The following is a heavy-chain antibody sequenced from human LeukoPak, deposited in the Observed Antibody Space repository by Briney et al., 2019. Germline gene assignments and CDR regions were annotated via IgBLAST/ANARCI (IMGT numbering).Heavy chain of an antibody. D-gene: IGHD6-19*01. CDR3: ASEAVAGKALEGLDY. J-gene: IGHJ4*02. CDR2: IWYDGSNK. Sequence: GGSLRLSCAATGFTFSSYGMHWVRQAPGKGLEWVAVIWYDGSNKYYADSVKGRFTISRDNSKNTLYLQMNSLRAEDTAVYYCASEAVAGKALEGLDYWGQGTLVTVSS. V-gene: IGHV3-33*01. CDR1: GFTFSSYG.